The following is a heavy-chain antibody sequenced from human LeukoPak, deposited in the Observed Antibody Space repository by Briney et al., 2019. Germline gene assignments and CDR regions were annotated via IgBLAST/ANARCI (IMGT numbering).Heavy chain of an antibody. J-gene: IGHJ4*02. V-gene: IGHV3-23*01. D-gene: IGHD6-19*01. CDR3: AKRARYNSARATDFDS. CDR2: ISGSGGST. CDR1: GITFSKNA. Sequence: GGSLRLSCAASGITFSKNAMSWVRQAPGKGLEWVSTISGSGGSTFHADSVKGRFTISRDNSKNTLYLQMNSLRVEDTAVYYCAKRARYNSARATDFDSWGQGTQVTVSS.